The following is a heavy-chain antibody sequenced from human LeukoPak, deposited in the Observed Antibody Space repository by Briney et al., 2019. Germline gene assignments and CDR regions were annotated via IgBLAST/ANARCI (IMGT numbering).Heavy chain of an antibody. CDR1: GFTFSSYA. Sequence: PGGSLGLSCAASGFTFSSYAMNWIRQAPGRGLEWVSGISAGGDNAHYADSVKGRFTISRDNSKNTLFLQMNSLRAEDTAVYYCAKDTRAGGWGQGTLVTVSS. CDR3: AKDTRAGG. D-gene: IGHD1-26*01. CDR2: ISAGGDNA. J-gene: IGHJ4*02. V-gene: IGHV3-23*01.